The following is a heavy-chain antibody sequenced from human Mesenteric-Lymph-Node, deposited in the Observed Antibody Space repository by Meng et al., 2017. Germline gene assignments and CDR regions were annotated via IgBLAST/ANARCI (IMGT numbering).Heavy chain of an antibody. J-gene: IGHJ1*01. CDR1: GDSITNHNW. CDR2: IPHRGSS. CDR3: LRGSGGSV. Sequence: QVRGSCPAPGDPSATMCLTSAISGDSITNHNWWAWARQPPGKGLEWIGEIPHRGSSAYNPTLKSRVSMSIDKSKNQFSLKLTSVTAADTAVYHCLRGSGGSVWGQGTLVTVSS. V-gene: IGHV4-4*02. D-gene: IGHD3-10*01.